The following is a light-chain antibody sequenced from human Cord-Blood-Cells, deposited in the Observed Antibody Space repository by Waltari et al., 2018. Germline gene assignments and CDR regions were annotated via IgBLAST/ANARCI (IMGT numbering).Light chain of an antibody. CDR2: DAS. J-gene: IGKJ1*01. CDR1: QSISTY. V-gene: IGKV1-39*01. CDR3: QQSYSTPWT. Sequence: DIHMTQSPSSLSASDGDSVTITCRPSQSISTYLNWYQQNPGKAPKLLIYDASSLQSGVPSRFSGSGSGTDFTLTISRLQPEDFATYYCQQSYSTPWTFGQGTKVEIK.